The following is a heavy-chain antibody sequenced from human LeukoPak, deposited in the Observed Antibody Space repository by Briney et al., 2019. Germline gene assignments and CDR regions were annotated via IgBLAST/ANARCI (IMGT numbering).Heavy chain of an antibody. Sequence: ASETLSLTCAVYDGSFSGYYWSWIRQPPGKGLEWIGEINHSGSTNYNPSLKSRVTISVDTSKNQFSLKLSSVTAADTAVYYCARASIAAAGRHFDYWGQGTLVTVSS. J-gene: IGHJ4*02. CDR1: DGSFSGYY. D-gene: IGHD6-13*01. V-gene: IGHV4-34*01. CDR2: INHSGST. CDR3: ARASIAAAGRHFDY.